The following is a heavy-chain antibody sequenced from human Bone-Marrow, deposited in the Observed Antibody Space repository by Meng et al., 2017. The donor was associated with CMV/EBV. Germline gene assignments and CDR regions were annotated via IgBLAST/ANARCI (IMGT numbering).Heavy chain of an antibody. J-gene: IGHJ5*02. CDR1: GFTFSDYY. CDR3: ARDKANDYGDINWFDP. D-gene: IGHD4-17*01. V-gene: IGHV3-11*04. CDR2: ISSSGSTI. Sequence: GESLKISCAASGFTFSDYYMSWIRQAPGKGLEWVSYISSSGSTIYYADSVKGRFTIFRDNAKNSLYLQMNSLRAEDTAVYYCARDKANDYGDINWFDPWGQGALVTVSS.